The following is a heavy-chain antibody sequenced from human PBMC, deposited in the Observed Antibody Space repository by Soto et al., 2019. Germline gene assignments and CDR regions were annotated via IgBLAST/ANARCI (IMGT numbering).Heavy chain of an antibody. CDR1: GFTFSSYS. V-gene: IGHV3-21*01. Sequence: GGSLRLSCAASGFTFSSYSMNWVRQAPGKGLEWVSSISSSSSYIYYADSVKGRFTISRDNAKNSLYLQMNSLRAEDTAVYYCARNFGITIFGVVIPPDAFDIWGQGTMVTVSS. CDR2: ISSSSSYI. D-gene: IGHD3-3*01. J-gene: IGHJ3*02. CDR3: ARNFGITIFGVVIPPDAFDI.